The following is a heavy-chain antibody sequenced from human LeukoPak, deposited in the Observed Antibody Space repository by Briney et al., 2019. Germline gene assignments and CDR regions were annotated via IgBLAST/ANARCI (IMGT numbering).Heavy chain of an antibody. Sequence: GGSLRLSCAASGFTFSKHTMHWVRQAPGKGLERGAVILYDGSKKYYADSVKGRFTISRDNSKKTMCLQMNSLRADDTTVYYCVRDSYAGYFDLWGRGTLVTVSS. CDR3: VRDSYAGYFDL. J-gene: IGHJ2*01. V-gene: IGHV3-30*04. CDR2: ILYDGSKK. D-gene: IGHD3-16*01. CDR1: GFTFSKHT.